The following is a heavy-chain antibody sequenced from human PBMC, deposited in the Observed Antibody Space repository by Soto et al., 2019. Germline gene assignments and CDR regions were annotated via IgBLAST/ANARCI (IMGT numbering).Heavy chain of an antibody. J-gene: IGHJ6*03. CDR2: VYYSGST. V-gene: IGHV4-39*01. CDR1: GGSIGSSSYY. CDR3: ARKDRITIFGVFNYYYYMDV. D-gene: IGHD3-3*01. Sequence: PSETLSLTCTVSGGSIGSSSYYWGWIRQPPGKGLEWIGSVYYSGSTYYNPSLKSRVTISVDTSKNQFSLKLSSVTAADTAVYYCARKDRITIFGVFNYYYYMDVWGKGTRVTVSS.